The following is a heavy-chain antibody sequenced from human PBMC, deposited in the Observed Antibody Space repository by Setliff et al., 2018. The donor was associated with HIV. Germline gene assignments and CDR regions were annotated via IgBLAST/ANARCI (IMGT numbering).Heavy chain of an antibody. V-gene: IGHV4-34*01. CDR3: ARGLSIFGVATPGFYSFMDV. D-gene: IGHD3-3*01. CDR2: INYRGST. Sequence: SETLSLTCAVYGGSFSDQYWSWIRQPPGKGLEWIGEINYRGSTNDNPSLRSRVTMSVETSRNQFSLKLNSVTAADTAVYYCARGLSIFGVATPGFYSFMDVWGKGTTVTVSS. CDR1: GGSFSDQY. J-gene: IGHJ6*03.